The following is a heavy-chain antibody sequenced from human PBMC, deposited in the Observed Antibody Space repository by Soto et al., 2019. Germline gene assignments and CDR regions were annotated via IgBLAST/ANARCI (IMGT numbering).Heavy chain of an antibody. CDR1: GFTFSSYA. J-gene: IGHJ4*02. Sequence: EVQLLESGGGLVQPGGSLRLSCAASGFTFSSYAMSWVRQAPGKGLEWVSAISGSGGSTYYADSVKGRFTISRDNSKNTLYLQMNSLRAEDTAVYYCAKDPDGDDILTGYYSHWGQGTLVTVSS. D-gene: IGHD3-9*01. CDR3: AKDPDGDDILTGYYSH. CDR2: ISGSGGST. V-gene: IGHV3-23*01.